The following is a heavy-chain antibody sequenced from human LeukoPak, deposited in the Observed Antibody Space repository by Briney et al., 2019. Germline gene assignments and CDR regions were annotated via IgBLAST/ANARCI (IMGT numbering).Heavy chain of an antibody. CDR2: IYHSGST. V-gene: IGHV4-30-2*01. Sequence: PSETLSLTCTVSGGSISSGGYYWSWIRQPPGKGLEWIGYIYHSGSTYYNPSLKSRVTISVDRSKNQFSLKLSSVTAADTAVYYCARASIFGVANLDYWGQGTLVTVSS. CDR1: GGSISSGGYY. D-gene: IGHD3-3*01. CDR3: ARASIFGVANLDY. J-gene: IGHJ4*02.